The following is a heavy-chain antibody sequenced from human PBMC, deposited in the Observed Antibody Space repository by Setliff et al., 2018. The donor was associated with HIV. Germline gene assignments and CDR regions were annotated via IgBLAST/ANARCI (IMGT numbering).Heavy chain of an antibody. CDR3: VRGRIDTHWDYFKEYFFNYIDV. D-gene: IGHD3-3*01. V-gene: IGHV4-61*09. CDR1: GGSISSGSYY. CDR2: IYSSGTT. Sequence: PSETLSLTCTVSGGSISSGSYYWSWVRQSAGKGLEWIGHIYSSGTTSYNPSLESRVAFSIDTSTNQFSLRLTSVTAADTAVYFCVRGRIDTHWDYFKEYFFNYIDVWGQGTTVTVSS. J-gene: IGHJ6*03.